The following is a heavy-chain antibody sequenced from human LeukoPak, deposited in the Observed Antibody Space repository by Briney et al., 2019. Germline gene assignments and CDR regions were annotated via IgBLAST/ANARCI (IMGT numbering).Heavy chain of an antibody. CDR2: ISSSGSTI. J-gene: IGHJ6*04. D-gene: IGHD5-12*01. CDR3: ARDGVGGYSGYDLGEEVATLYYYGMDV. Sequence: GGSLRLSCAASGFTFSSYEMNWVRQAPGKGLEWVSYISSSGSTIYYADSVKGRFTISRDNAKNSLYLQMTSLRAEDTAVYYCARDGVGGYSGYDLGEEVATLYYYGMDVWGKGTTVTVSS. CDR1: GFTFSSYE. V-gene: IGHV3-48*03.